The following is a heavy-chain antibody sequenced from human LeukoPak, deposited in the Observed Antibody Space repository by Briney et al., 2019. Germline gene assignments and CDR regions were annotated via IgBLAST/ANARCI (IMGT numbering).Heavy chain of an antibody. V-gene: IGHV3-11*05. D-gene: IGHD1-1*01. Sequence: PGRSLRLSCAASGFTFSDYYMSWIRQAPGKGLEWVSDISSSSRYANYADSVKGRFTISRDNAKKSLYLQMNSLRAEDTAVYYCTRDKQQLDDYWGQGTLVTVSS. CDR2: ISSSSRYA. CDR1: GFTFSDYY. CDR3: TRDKQQLDDY. J-gene: IGHJ4*02.